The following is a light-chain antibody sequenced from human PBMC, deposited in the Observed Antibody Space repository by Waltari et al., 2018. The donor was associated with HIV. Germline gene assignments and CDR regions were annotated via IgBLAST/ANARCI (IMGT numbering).Light chain of an antibody. CDR1: SGDVGSYNL. J-gene: IGLJ1*01. CDR3: CSYAGSRTLAV. Sequence: QSALTQPASVSGSPGQSITISCTGSSGDVGSYNLVSWYQQHPGKAPKLIIYEGTKRPSGVSLRFSASNSGNTASLTLLGLQPEDEADYYCCSYAGSRTLAVFGTGTKVTVL. CDR2: EGT. V-gene: IGLV2-23*01.